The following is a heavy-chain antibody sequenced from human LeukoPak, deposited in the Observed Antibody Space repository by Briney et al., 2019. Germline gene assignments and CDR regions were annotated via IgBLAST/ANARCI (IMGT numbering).Heavy chain of an antibody. CDR1: SGSIISYY. CDR3: ARDGYTASYYSLLF. Sequence: SETLSLTCAVSSGSIISYYWSWIRQPAGKGLEWIGRIYTTGATHYNPSLNSRVTMSIDTSKNQFSLKLRSVTAADTAVYYCARDGYTASYYSLLFWGQGILVTVSS. D-gene: IGHD1-26*01. V-gene: IGHV4-4*07. J-gene: IGHJ4*02. CDR2: IYTTGAT.